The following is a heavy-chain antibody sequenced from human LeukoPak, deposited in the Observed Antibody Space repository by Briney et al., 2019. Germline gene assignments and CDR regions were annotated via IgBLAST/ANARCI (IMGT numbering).Heavy chain of an antibody. CDR1: GYTFTSYA. CDR2: INTNTGNP. Sequence: ASVKVSCKASGYTFTSYAMNWVRQAPGQGLEWMGWINTNTGNPTYAQGFTGRFVFSLDTSVSTAYLQISSLKAEDTAVYYCARADGSVGWIQLWFSPGGMDVWGQGTTVTVSS. V-gene: IGHV7-4-1*02. J-gene: IGHJ6*02. D-gene: IGHD5-18*01. CDR3: ARADGSVGWIQLWFSPGGMDV.